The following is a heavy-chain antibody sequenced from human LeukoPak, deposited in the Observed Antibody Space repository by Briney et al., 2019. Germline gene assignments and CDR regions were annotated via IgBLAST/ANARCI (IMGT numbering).Heavy chain of an antibody. CDR2: TYYRSKLYN. V-gene: IGHV6-1*01. D-gene: IGHD3-22*01. CDR3: ERGFHSSGYRRLGYYYGMDV. CDR1: GDSVSSNSAA. J-gene: IGHJ6*02. Sequence: SQTLSLTCAISGDSVSSNSAAWNWIRQSPSRGLEWLGRTYYRSKLYNDYAVSVKSRITINPDTSKNQFSLQLNSVTPEDTAVYYCERGFHSSGYRRLGYYYGMDVWGQGTTVTVSS.